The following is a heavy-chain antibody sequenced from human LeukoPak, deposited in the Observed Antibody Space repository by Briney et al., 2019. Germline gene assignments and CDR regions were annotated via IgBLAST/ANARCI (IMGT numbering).Heavy chain of an antibody. CDR1: GYTFTSYG. J-gene: IGHJ5*02. V-gene: IGHV1-18*01. CDR3: ARDVERFLGWPQGWFDP. Sequence: ASVKVSCKASGYTFTSYGISWVRQAPGQGLEWMGWISAYNGNTNYAQKLQGRVTMTTDTSTSTAYMELRSLRSDDTAVYYCARDVERFLGWPQGWFDPWGQGTLVTVSS. D-gene: IGHD3-3*01. CDR2: ISAYNGNT.